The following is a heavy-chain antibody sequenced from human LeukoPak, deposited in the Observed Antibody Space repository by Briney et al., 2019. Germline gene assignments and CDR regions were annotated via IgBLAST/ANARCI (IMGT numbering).Heavy chain of an antibody. CDR3: ARDHVGDDAFDI. CDR2: INPNTGDT. Sequence: ASVKVSCKASGYTFNVYYIHWVRQAPGRGPEWMGWINPNTGDTNYAQKFQGRVTMTRDTSITTAYMELSGLRSDDTAVYYCARDHVGDDAFDIWGQGTMVTVSS. J-gene: IGHJ3*02. CDR1: GYTFNVYY. D-gene: IGHD1-26*01. V-gene: IGHV1-2*02.